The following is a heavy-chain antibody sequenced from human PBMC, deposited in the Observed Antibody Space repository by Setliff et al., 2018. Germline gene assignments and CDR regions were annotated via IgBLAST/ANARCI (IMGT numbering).Heavy chain of an antibody. V-gene: IGHV1-2*02. J-gene: IGHJ6*04. Sequence: GASVQVSCKASGYTFTGHYIHWVRQAPGQGLEWMGWINPRTGVTNYAQKFKGRVTMTRDTSITTVYMDLSSLKSDDTAVYYCARGTDYHGSGSYWAKDVWGKGTTVTVSS. CDR3: ARGTDYHGSGSYWAKDV. CDR1: GYTFTGHY. D-gene: IGHD3-10*01. CDR2: INPRTGVT.